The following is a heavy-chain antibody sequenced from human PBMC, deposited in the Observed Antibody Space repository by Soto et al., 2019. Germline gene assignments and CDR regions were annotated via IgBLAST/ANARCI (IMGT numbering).Heavy chain of an antibody. J-gene: IGHJ6*02. Sequence: ASVKVSCKASGYTFTGYYMHWVRQAPGQGLEWMGWINPNSGGTNYAQKFQGWVTMTRDTSISTAYMELSRLRSDDTAVYYCARDPVVPAATNYYYYGMDVWGQGTTVTVSS. V-gene: IGHV1-2*04. CDR3: ARDPVVPAATNYYYYGMDV. CDR1: GYTFTGYY. D-gene: IGHD2-2*01. CDR2: INPNSGGT.